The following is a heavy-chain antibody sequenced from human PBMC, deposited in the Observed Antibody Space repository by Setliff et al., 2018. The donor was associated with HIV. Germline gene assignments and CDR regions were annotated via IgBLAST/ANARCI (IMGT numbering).Heavy chain of an antibody. Sequence: PGGSLRLSCAASGFTFNNAWMNWVRQAPGKGLEWVGHIKSKTDGGTTDYAAPVKGRFTISRDDSKNTLFLQINSLKTDDTAVYYCTTDFLWNSLSFFDYWGQGTLVTVSS. V-gene: IGHV3-15*01. D-gene: IGHD1-7*01. CDR2: IKSKTDGGTT. CDR3: TTDFLWNSLSFFDY. J-gene: IGHJ4*02. CDR1: GFTFNNAW.